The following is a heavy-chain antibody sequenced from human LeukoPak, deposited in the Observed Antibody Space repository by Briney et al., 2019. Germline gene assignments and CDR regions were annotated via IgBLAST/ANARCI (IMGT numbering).Heavy chain of an antibody. J-gene: IGHJ4*02. CDR3: ARAHHYYDSSFFYY. CDR2: IIPILGIA. Sequence: SVKVSCKVSGGTFSSYTISWVRQAPGQGLEWMGMIIPILGIANYAQKFQGRVTITADKSTSTAYMELSSLRSEDTAVYYCARAHHYYDSSFFYYWGQGTLVTVSS. D-gene: IGHD3-22*01. CDR1: GGTFSSYT. V-gene: IGHV1-69*02.